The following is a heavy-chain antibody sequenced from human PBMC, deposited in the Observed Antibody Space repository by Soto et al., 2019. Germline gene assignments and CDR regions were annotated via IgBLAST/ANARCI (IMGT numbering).Heavy chain of an antibody. CDR2: IYGGGDT. CDR1: GFTVSSNY. V-gene: IGHV3-53*02. CDR3: ARDRWGWEKGGYPHSNGMIV. J-gene: IGHJ6*02. D-gene: IGHD5-12*01. Sequence: EEQLVATGGKLVQPGGSLRLSCVVSGFTVSSNYMSWVRQAPGGGLEWVSSIYGGGDTFYADSVKGRFTISKDSSQNTLYLQMSSLKADDSAVYYCARDRWGWEKGGYPHSNGMIVWGQGTTVT.